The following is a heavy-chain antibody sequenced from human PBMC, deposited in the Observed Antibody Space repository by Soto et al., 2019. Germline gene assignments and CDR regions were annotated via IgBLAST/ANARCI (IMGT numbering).Heavy chain of an antibody. CDR3: AKGGMVPWSYYGMDV. CDR2: IRGSGGST. D-gene: IGHD2-8*01. CDR1: GFTFSSYA. V-gene: IGHV3-23*01. J-gene: IGHJ6*02. Sequence: GGSLRLSCAASGFTFSSYAMSWVRQAPGKGLEWVSAIRGSGGSTYYADSVKGRFTISRDNSKNTLYLQMNSLRAEDTAVYYCAKGGMVPWSYYGMDVWGQGTTVTVSS.